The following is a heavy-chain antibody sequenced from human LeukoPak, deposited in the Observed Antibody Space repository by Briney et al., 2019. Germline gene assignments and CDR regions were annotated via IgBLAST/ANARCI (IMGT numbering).Heavy chain of an antibody. CDR2: IYYSGST. CDR3: ARGLMTVAGVFDY. J-gene: IGHJ4*02. Sequence: SETLSLTCTVSGGSISSYYWSWIRQPPGKGLEWIGYIYYSGSTNYNPSLKSRVTISVDTSKNQFSLKLSSVTAADTAVYYCARGLMTVAGVFDYWGQGTLVTVSS. D-gene: IGHD6-19*01. CDR1: GGSISSYY. V-gene: IGHV4-59*12.